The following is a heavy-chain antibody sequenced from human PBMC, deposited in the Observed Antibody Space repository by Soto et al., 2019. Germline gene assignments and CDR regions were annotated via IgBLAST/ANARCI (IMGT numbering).Heavy chain of an antibody. V-gene: IGHV2-70*01. CDR1: VFSLSTSGMC. J-gene: IGHJ5*02. CDR2: IDWDDDK. Sequence: SGPPLVNPTQTLTLTCTFSVFSLSTSGMCVSWIRQPPGKALEWLALIDWDDDKYYSTSLKTRLTISKDTSKNQVVLTMTNMDPVDTATYYCARTYYDILTGYGFDPWGQGTLVPVSP. CDR3: ARTYYDILTGYGFDP. D-gene: IGHD3-9*01.